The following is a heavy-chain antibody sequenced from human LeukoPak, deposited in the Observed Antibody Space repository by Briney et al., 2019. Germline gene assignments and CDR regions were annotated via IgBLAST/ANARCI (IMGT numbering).Heavy chain of an antibody. J-gene: IGHJ6*03. D-gene: IGHD2-15*01. CDR3: ARYCSGTDYYYYYMDV. Sequence: SETLSLTCTVSGGSISSYYWSWIRQPPGKGLEWIGYIYYSGSTNYNPSLKSRVTISVDTSKNQFSLKLSSVTAADTAVYCCARYCSGTDYYYYYMDVWGKGTTVTVSS. V-gene: IGHV4-59*01. CDR1: GGSISSYY. CDR2: IYYSGST.